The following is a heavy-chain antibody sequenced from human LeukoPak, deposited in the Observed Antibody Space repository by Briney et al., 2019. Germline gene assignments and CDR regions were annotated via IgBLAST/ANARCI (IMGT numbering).Heavy chain of an antibody. CDR2: ISYGGSNK. J-gene: IGHJ6*04. V-gene: IGHV3-30*18. CDR1: GFTFSSYG. D-gene: IGHD3-9*01. Sequence: PGGSLRLSCAASGFTFSSYGMQWVRQAPGKGLEWVAVISYGGSNKYYADSVKGRFTISRDNSKNTLYLQMNSLRAEDTAVYYCAKDRYFDCLPLYYYYGMDVWGKGTTVTVSS. CDR3: AKDRYFDCLPLYYYYGMDV.